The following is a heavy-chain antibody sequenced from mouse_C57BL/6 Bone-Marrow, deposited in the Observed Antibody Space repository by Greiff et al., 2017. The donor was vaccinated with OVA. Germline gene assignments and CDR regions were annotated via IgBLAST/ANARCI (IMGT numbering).Heavy chain of an antibody. D-gene: IGHD4-1*01. Sequence: EVKLMESGGGLVQPGGSLSLSCAASGFTFTDYYMSWVRQPPGKALEWLGFIRNEANGYTTEYSASVKGRFTISRDNSQSILYLQMNALRAEDSATYYCARYTALGDWYFDVWGTGTTVTVSS. CDR2: IRNEANGYTT. CDR1: GFTFTDYY. J-gene: IGHJ1*03. CDR3: ARYTALGDWYFDV. V-gene: IGHV7-3*01.